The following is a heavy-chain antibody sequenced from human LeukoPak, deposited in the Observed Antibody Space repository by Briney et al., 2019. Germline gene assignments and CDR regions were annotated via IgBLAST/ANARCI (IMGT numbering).Heavy chain of an antibody. CDR2: IWYDGSNK. CDR3: ARGGVAVNDPFQH. CDR1: GFTFSSYG. J-gene: IGHJ1*01. D-gene: IGHD6-19*01. Sequence: PGGSLRLSCAASGFTFSSYGMHWVRQAPGKGLEWVAVIWYDGSNKYYADSVKGRFTISRDNSKNTLYLQMNSLRAEDTAVYYCARGGVAVNDPFQHWGQGTLVTVSS. V-gene: IGHV3-33*01.